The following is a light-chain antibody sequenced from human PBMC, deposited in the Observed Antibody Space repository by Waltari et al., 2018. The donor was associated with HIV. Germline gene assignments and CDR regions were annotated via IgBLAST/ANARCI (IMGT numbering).Light chain of an antibody. CDR1: SLRSYY. CDR2: GKN. V-gene: IGLV3-19*01. Sequence: SSELTQDPAVSVALRQTVRITCQGDSLRSYYGTSWYQQKPGQAPVLVIYGKNNRPSGIPDRFSGSSSGNTASLTITGAQAEDEADYYCNSRDSSAKHHWVFGGGTKLTVL. J-gene: IGLJ3*02. CDR3: NSRDSSAKHHWV.